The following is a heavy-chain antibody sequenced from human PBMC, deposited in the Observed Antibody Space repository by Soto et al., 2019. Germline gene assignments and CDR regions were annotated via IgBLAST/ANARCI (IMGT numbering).Heavy chain of an antibody. V-gene: IGHV4-34*01. CDR1: GGSFSGYY. Sequence: SETLSLTCAVYGGSFSGYYWSWIRQPPGKGLEWIGEINHSGSTNYNPSLKSRVTISVDTSKNQFSLKLSSVTAADTAVYYCASDDLDYGDSTGFDYWGQGTLVTVSS. CDR2: INHSGST. D-gene: IGHD4-17*01. J-gene: IGHJ4*02. CDR3: ASDDLDYGDSTGFDY.